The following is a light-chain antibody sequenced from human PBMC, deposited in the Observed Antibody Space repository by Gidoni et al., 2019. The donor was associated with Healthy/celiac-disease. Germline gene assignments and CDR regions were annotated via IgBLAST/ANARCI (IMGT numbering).Light chain of an antibody. V-gene: IGKV3-15*01. CDR1: QSVSSN. Sequence: EIVMTQSPATLSVSPGERATLSCRASQSVSSNLAWYQQKPGQAPRLLIYGASNRATGIPARFSGSGSGTEFTLTISSLQSEDFAVYYCQQYNNWPITFGQGTRLEIK. CDR2: GAS. J-gene: IGKJ5*01. CDR3: QQYNNWPIT.